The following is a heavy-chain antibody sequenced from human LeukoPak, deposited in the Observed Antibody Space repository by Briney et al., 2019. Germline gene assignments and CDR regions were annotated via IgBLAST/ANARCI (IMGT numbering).Heavy chain of an antibody. CDR1: GGSISSYY. CDR2: VYYGGNT. Sequence: SETLSLTCTVSGGSISSYYWSWIRQPPGKGLEWIGFVYYGGNTNYNPSLKSRVTISVDTSKNQFSLKLSSVTAADTAVYYCARDLGGWGGYWGQGTLVTVSS. V-gene: IGHV4-59*12. CDR3: ARDLGGWGGY. D-gene: IGHD3-10*01. J-gene: IGHJ4*02.